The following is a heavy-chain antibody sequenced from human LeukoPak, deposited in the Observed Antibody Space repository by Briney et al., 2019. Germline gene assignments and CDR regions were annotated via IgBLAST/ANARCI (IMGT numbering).Heavy chain of an antibody. Sequence: PGGSLRLSCAVSGFTFTTYWLGWVRQPPGKGLEWVANIKQDGTEKYYVDSVKGRFTISRDNSKNTLYLQMNSLRAEDTAVYYCAKGPHYSRAYLAWFDPWGQGTLVTVSS. CDR1: GFTFTTYW. CDR3: AKGPHYSRAYLAWFDP. CDR2: IKQDGTEK. D-gene: IGHD2-2*01. V-gene: IGHV3-7*01. J-gene: IGHJ5*02.